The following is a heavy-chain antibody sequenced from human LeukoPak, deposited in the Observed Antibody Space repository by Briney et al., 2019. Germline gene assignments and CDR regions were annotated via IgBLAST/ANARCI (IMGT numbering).Heavy chain of an antibody. CDR2: IIPIFGTA. CDR3: ARACRDGYNRFDY. CDR1: GGTFSSYA. D-gene: IGHD5-24*01. Sequence: ASVTVSCKASGGTFSSYAISWVRQAPGQGLEWMGGIIPIFGTANYAQKFQGRVTITADESTSTAYMELSSLRSEDTAVYYCARACRDGYNRFDYWGQGTLVTVSS. J-gene: IGHJ4*02. V-gene: IGHV1-69*13.